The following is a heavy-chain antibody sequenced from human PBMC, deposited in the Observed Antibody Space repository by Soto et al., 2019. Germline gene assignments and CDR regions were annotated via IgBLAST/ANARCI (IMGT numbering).Heavy chain of an antibody. Sequence: SETLSVTCTVSGGSISSYYWSWIRQPPGKGLEWIGYIYYSGSTNYNPSLKSRVTISVDTSKNQFSLKLSSVTAADTAVYYCARVGGLSVYYYYMDVWGKGTTVTVS. CDR2: IYYSGST. CDR1: GGSISSYY. D-gene: IGHD3-16*02. J-gene: IGHJ6*03. V-gene: IGHV4-59*01. CDR3: ARVGGLSVYYYYMDV.